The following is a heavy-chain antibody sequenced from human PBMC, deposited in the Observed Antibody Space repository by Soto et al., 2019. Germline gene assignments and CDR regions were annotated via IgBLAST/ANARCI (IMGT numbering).Heavy chain of an antibody. Sequence: SGGSLRLSCTASGFTFGDYAMSWFRQAPGKGLEWVGFIRSKAYGGTTEYAASVKGRSTISRDDSKSIAYLQMNSLKTEDTAVYYCTSQMTTDYYYYGMDVWGQGTTVTVSS. CDR2: IRSKAYGGTT. CDR3: TSQMTTDYYYYGMDV. CDR1: GFTFGDYA. J-gene: IGHJ6*02. D-gene: IGHD4-4*01. V-gene: IGHV3-49*03.